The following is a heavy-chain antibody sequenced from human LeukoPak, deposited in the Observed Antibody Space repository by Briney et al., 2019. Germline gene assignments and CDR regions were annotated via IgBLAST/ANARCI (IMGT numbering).Heavy chain of an antibody. V-gene: IGHV3-48*01. J-gene: IGHJ6*02. D-gene: IGHD2-15*01. Sequence: GGSLRLSCAASGFTFSSYSMTWVRQAPGKGLEWVSYISSSSSTIYYADSVKGRFTISRDNAKNSLYLQMNGLRAEDTAVYYCARDQAVVVVAADIYYYYYGMDVWGQGTTVTVSS. CDR3: ARDQAVVVVAADIYYYYYGMDV. CDR1: GFTFSSYS. CDR2: ISSSSSTI.